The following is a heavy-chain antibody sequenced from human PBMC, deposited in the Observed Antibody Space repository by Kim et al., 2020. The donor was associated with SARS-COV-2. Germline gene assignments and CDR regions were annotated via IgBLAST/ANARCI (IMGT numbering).Heavy chain of an antibody. J-gene: IGHJ4*02. V-gene: IGHV1-8*01. CDR3: ARRVAAAGTDLRF. Sequence: AQKFQGRVTMTRNTSNSTAYMELSSLRSEDTAVYYCARRVAAAGTDLRFWGQGTLVTVSS. D-gene: IGHD6-13*01.